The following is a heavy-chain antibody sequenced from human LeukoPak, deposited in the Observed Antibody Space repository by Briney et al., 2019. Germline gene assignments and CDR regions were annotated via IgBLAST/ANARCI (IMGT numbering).Heavy chain of an antibody. CDR2: ISAYNGNT. CDR1: GYTFTSYG. CDR3: ARFAPDRGWSDY. Sequence: ASVKVSCKASGYTFTSYGISWVRQAPGQGLEWMGWISAYNGNTNNAQKLQGRVTMTTDTSTSTAYMELRSLRSDDTAVYYCARFAPDRGWSDYWGQGTLVTVSS. D-gene: IGHD6-19*01. J-gene: IGHJ4*02. V-gene: IGHV1-18*01.